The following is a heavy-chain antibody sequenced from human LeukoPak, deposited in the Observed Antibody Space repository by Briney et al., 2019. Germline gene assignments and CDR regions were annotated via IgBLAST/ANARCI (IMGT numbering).Heavy chain of an antibody. CDR3: AGDRGFGQADV. V-gene: IGHV3-7*01. CDR1: GFTFSGYW. CDR2: IKQDGGEK. D-gene: IGHD3-10*01. J-gene: IGHJ6*04. Sequence: GGSLRLSCAASGFTFSGYWMSWLRQAPGKGLEWVANIKQDGGEKNYVDSVKGRFTISRDNDKNSLYLQMNSLRAEDTAVYYCAGDRGFGQADVWGKGTTVTVSS.